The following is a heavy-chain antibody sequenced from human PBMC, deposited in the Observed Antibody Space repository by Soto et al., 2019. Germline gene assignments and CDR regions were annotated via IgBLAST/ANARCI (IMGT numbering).Heavy chain of an antibody. D-gene: IGHD3-10*01. V-gene: IGHV4-34*01. CDR3: GRGPTFYGSGSYYGIYYYYYYMDV. J-gene: IGHJ6*03. Sequence: SETLSLTCAVYGGSFSGYYWSWIRQPPGKGLEWIGEINHSGSTNYNPSLKSRVTISVDTSKNQFSLKLSSVTAADTAVYYCGRGPTFYGSGSYYGIYYYYYYMDVWGKGTTVTVSS. CDR2: INHSGST. CDR1: GGSFSGYY.